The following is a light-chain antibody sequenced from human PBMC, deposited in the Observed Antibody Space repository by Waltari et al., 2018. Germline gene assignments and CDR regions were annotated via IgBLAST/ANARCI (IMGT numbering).Light chain of an antibody. V-gene: IGLV3-25*03. J-gene: IGLJ3*02. Sequence: SYGLTQAPSVSVSPGQTARITCSGDTLPKEYAYWYQQKPGQAPVLVIYKDSERPSGIPERFSGSRAGTTVALTINGVQAEDEADYYCQSSDSSGSYVLFGGGTKLTVL. CDR2: KDS. CDR3: QSSDSSGSYVL. CDR1: TLPKEY.